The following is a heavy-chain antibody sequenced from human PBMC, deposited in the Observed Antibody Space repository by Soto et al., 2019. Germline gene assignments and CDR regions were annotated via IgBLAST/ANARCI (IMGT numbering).Heavy chain of an antibody. V-gene: IGHV3-21*01. CDR3: ARVPTVRRPLYYYYMDV. J-gene: IGHJ6*03. Sequence: GGSLRLSCAASGFTFSSYSMNWVRQAPGKGLEWVSSISSSSSYIYYADSVKGRFTISRDNAKNSLYLQMNSLRAEDTAVYYCARVPTVRRPLYYYYMDVWGKGTTVTVSS. CDR2: ISSSSSYI. CDR1: GFTFSSYS. D-gene: IGHD4-4*01.